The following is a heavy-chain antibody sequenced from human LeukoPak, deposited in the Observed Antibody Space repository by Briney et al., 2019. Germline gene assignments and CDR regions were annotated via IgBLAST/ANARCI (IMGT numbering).Heavy chain of an antibody. V-gene: IGHV4-59*08. CDR2: IYYTGST. D-gene: IGHD6-19*01. CDR3: ARADKGIAVAGSSDY. Sequence: SETLSLTCTVSAGSITPYYWNWIRQPPGKGLEWIGYIYYTGSTSYNPSLKSRVTISVDTSKNHFSLKLSSVTAADTAVYYCARADKGIAVAGSSDYWGQGTLVTVSS. J-gene: IGHJ4*02. CDR1: AGSITPYY.